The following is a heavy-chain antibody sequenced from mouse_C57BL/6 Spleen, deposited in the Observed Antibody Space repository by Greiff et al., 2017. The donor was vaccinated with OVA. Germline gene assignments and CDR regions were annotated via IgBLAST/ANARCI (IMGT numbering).Heavy chain of an antibody. J-gene: IGHJ3*01. CDR2: IDPSDSET. CDR3: EREAGSSYRFAY. V-gene: IGHV1-52*01. D-gene: IGHD1-1*01. Sequence: VQLQQPGAELVRPGSSVKLSCKASGYTFTSYWMHWVKQRPIQGLEWIGNIDPSDSETHYNQKFKDKATLTVDKFSSPAYLQSRSLTFEDSAVYDWEREAGSSYRFAYWGQGTLVTVSA. CDR1: GYTFTSYW.